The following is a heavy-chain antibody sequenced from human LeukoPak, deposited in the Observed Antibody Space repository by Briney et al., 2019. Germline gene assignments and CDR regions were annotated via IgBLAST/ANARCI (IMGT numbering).Heavy chain of an antibody. Sequence: GGSLRLSCAASGFTFSSYGMNWVRQAPGKGLEWVSSISRSGSSIYYADSVKGRFTMSRDNAKNSLYLQMNSRRAEDTAVYYCARDHWGDSSDNPHLASDYWGQGTLVTVSS. J-gene: IGHJ4*02. CDR1: GFTFSSYG. V-gene: IGHV3-21*01. CDR3: ARDHWGDSSDNPHLASDY. CDR2: ISRSGSSI. D-gene: IGHD3-22*01.